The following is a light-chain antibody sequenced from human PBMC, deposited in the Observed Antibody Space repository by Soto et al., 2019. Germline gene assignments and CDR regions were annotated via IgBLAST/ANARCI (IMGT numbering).Light chain of an antibody. J-gene: IGKJ2*01. CDR2: DAS. CDR3: QQYSSVSPFT. V-gene: IGKV1-5*01. Sequence: DIQMTQSPSTLPAFVGDRVTITCRASQSISSWLAWYQQKPGKAPKLLIYDASSLERGVPSRFSGSGSGTEFSLTISRLQPDDFATYYCQQYSSVSPFTFGQGTKLEIK. CDR1: QSISSW.